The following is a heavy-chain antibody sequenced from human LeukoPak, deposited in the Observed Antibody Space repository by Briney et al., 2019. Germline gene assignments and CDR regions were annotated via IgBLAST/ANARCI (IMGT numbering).Heavy chain of an antibody. J-gene: IGHJ4*02. CDR2: MNPNSGNT. Sequence: ASVKVSCKASGYTFTSYDINWVRQATGQGLEWMGWMNPNSGNTGYAQKFQGRVTMTRDTSTSTVYMELSSLRSEDTAVYYCARIYCSGGSCYSDGYFDYWGQGTLVTVSS. CDR1: GYTFTSYD. CDR3: ARIYCSGGSCYSDGYFDY. V-gene: IGHV1-8*02. D-gene: IGHD2-15*01.